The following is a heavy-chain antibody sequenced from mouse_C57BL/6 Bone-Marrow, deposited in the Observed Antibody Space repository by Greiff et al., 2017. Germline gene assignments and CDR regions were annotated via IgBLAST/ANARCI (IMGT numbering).Heavy chain of an antibody. CDR3: ARGGERFYAMDY. CDR1: GYTFTDHT. Sequence: QVQLQQSDAELVKPGASVKISCKVSGYTFTDHTIHWMKQRPEQGLEWIGYIYPRDGSTKYNEKFKGKAPLPAYKSTSTAYMQLNSLTSEDSAVYFCARGGERFYAMDYWGQGTSVTVSS. V-gene: IGHV1-78*01. J-gene: IGHJ4*01. D-gene: IGHD1-1*01. CDR2: IYPRDGST.